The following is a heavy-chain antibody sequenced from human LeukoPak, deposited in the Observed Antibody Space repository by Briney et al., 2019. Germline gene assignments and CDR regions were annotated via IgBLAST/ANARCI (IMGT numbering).Heavy chain of an antibody. CDR3: AKVLRKWTHALLFDS. J-gene: IGHJ4*02. Sequence: GGSLRLSCVASGFAFSTYDMGWVRQAPGKGLEWVSVISGSGGSAYYADSVKDRFTISRDNSKNTLYLQMNSLRAEDTAVYYCAKVLRKWTHALLFDSWGQGTLVTVSS. CDR2: ISGSGGSA. CDR1: GFAFSTYD. V-gene: IGHV3-23*01. D-gene: IGHD3-16*01.